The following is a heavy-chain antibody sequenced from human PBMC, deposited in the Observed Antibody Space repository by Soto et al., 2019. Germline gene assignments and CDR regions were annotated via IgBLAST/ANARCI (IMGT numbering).Heavy chain of an antibody. J-gene: IGHJ4*02. D-gene: IGHD3-10*01. Sequence: PGGSLRLSCTASGFTFGDYAMSWFRQAPGKGLEWVGFIRSKAYGGTTEYAASVKGRFTISRDDSKSIAYLQMNSLKTEDTAVHYCTRDGRMEGWFGETDKGFDYWGQGTLVTVSS. CDR1: GFTFGDYA. CDR2: IRSKAYGGTT. CDR3: TRDGRMEGWFGETDKGFDY. V-gene: IGHV3-49*03.